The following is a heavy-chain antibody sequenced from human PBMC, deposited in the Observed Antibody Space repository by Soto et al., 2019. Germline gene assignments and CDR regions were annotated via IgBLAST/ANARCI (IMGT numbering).Heavy chain of an antibody. Sequence: ASVKVSCKASGGTFSSYAISWVRQAPGQGLEWMGGIIPIFGTANYAQKFQGRVTITADESTSTAYMELSSLRSEDTAVYYCARAADCSSTSCYPDYWGQGTLVTVSS. V-gene: IGHV1-69*13. CDR3: ARAADCSSTSCYPDY. J-gene: IGHJ4*02. CDR2: IIPIFGTA. CDR1: GGTFSSYA. D-gene: IGHD2-2*01.